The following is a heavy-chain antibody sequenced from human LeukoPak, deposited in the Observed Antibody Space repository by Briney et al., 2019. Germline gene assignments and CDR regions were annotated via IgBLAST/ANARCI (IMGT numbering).Heavy chain of an antibody. CDR1: GGSMTNNTFY. CDR2: IYHTGPT. J-gene: IGHJ5*02. D-gene: IGHD3-10*01. V-gene: IGHV4-39*07. Sequence: SETLSLTCTVSGGSMTNNTFYWGWIRQPPGKGLEWIGSIYHTGPTYYNPSLKSRVTISVDTSKNQFSLKLSSVTAADTAVYYCARVLIWFGQLQNWFDPWGPGTLVTVSS. CDR3: ARVLIWFGQLQNWFDP.